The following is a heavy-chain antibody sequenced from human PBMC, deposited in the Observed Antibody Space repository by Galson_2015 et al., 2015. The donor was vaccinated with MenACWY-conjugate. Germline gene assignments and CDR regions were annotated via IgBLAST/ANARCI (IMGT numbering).Heavy chain of an antibody. Sequence: ETLSLTCTVSGGSASSSGYCWTWIRQPPGKGLEWIGLIYDSGTTKYNPSLKGRVTISLDTSKNQVSLKLSSVTAADTAVYYCAREFSYWGQGTLVTVSS. J-gene: IGHJ4*02. CDR2: IYDSGTT. D-gene: IGHD2/OR15-2a*01. CDR1: GGSASSSGYC. V-gene: IGHV4-61*08. CDR3: AREFSY.